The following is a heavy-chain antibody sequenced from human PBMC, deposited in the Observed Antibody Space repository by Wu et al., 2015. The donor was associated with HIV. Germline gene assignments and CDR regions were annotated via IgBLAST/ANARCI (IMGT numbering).Heavy chain of an antibody. J-gene: IGHJ4*02. V-gene: IGHV1-2*02. Sequence: QVQLEQSGAEVKKPGASVMLSCKTSGYTFIDYYIHWVRQAPGHGLEWMAWINPSGGATIYAEAFEGRVTVTTDTSMKTVYMELESLTSGDTAMYFCARDATPITTEFDYWGQGTLITVSS. D-gene: IGHD4-11*01. CDR1: GYTFIDYY. CDR3: ARDATPITTEFDY. CDR2: INPSGGAT.